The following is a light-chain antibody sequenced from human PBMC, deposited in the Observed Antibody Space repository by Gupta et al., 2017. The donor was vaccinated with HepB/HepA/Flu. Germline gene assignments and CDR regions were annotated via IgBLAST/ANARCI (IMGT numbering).Light chain of an antibody. J-gene: IGKJ5*01. V-gene: IGKV3-15*01. CDR3: QQYSAWPLT. CDR2: GAS. CDR1: QSVTSK. Sequence: EIVMTQSPATLFVSPGERATLSCRASQSVTSKLAWYQQKPGQAPRLLIYGASARATGIPARFSGSGSGTEFTLTISSLQSEDFAVYHCQQYSAWPLTFGGGTRLEIK.